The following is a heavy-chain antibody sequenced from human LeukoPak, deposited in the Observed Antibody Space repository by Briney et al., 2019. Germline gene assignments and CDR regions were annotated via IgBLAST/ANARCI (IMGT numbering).Heavy chain of an antibody. J-gene: IGHJ3*02. CDR2: MYYSGSS. D-gene: IGHD4-23*01. CDR1: GGSISSHF. Sequence: SETLSLTCTVSGGSISSHFWSWIRQAPGKGLEWIGYMYYSGSSNYNPSLKGRVTISVDTSKNQFSLKLISVTAADTAVYYCATSGLYGGNSIDAFDIWGQGTMVTVSS. CDR3: ATSGLYGGNSIDAFDI. V-gene: IGHV4-59*08.